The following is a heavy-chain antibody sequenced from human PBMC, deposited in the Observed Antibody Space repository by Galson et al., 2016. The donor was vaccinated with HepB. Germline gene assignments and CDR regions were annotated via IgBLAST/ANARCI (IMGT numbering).Heavy chain of an antibody. Sequence: SLRLSCAVSDFRVSDHFMIWVRQAPGKGLEWVSVLYPADGTFYDDSVKGRFFVSRDNPKNTFLLQMNSLRAEDTAKYRCARGTKGYDVSGYFDLWGRGALVTVSS. J-gene: IGHJ2*01. V-gene: IGHV3-53*01. CDR3: ARGTKGYDVSGYFDL. CDR2: LYPADGT. D-gene: IGHD3-22*01. CDR1: DFRVSDHF.